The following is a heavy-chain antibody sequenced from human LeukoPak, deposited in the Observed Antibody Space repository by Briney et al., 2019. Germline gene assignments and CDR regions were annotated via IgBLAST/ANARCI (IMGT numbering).Heavy chain of an antibody. CDR2: ISSSSSYI. CDR1: GFTFSSYS. Sequence: GGSLRLSCAASGFTFSSYSMNWVRQAPGKAREWGSSISSSSSYIYYADSVKGRFTISRDNAKNSLYLQMNSLRAEDTAVYYCASYYDTLDSGRRPGPWFDPWGQGTLVTVSS. CDR3: ASYYDTLDSGRRPGPWFDP. J-gene: IGHJ5*02. V-gene: IGHV3-21*01. D-gene: IGHD3-3*01.